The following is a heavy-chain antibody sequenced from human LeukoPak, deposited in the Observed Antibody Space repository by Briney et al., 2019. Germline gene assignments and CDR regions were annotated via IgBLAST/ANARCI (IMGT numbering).Heavy chain of an antibody. D-gene: IGHD1-26*01. CDR3: ATGREGPRAVYYYYMDV. CDR2: VDPEDGET. V-gene: IGHV1-69-2*01. Sequence: ASVKISCKVSGYTFTDYYMHWVQQAPGKGLEWMGLVDPEDGETIYAEKFQGGVTITADTSTDTAYMELSSLRSEDTAVYYCATGREGPRAVYYYYMDVWGKGTTVTVSS. CDR1: GYTFTDYY. J-gene: IGHJ6*03.